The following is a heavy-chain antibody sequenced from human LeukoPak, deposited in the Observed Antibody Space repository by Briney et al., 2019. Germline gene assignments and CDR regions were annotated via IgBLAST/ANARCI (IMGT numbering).Heavy chain of an antibody. CDR1: GFTFSSYA. V-gene: IGHV3-23*01. CDR2: ISGSGTST. Sequence: PGGSLRLSCAASGFTFSSYAMSWVRQAPGKGLEWVSAISGSGTSTYYADSVKGRFTISRDNSKNTLYLQMNSLRAEDTAVYYCARETRLLWFGEIGYFDYWGQGTLVTVSS. D-gene: IGHD3-10*01. J-gene: IGHJ4*02. CDR3: ARETRLLWFGEIGYFDY.